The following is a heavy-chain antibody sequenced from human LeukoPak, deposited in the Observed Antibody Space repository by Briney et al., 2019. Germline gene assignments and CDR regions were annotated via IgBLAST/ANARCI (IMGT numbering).Heavy chain of an antibody. CDR2: INPNSGGT. V-gene: IGHV1-2*02. Sequence: ASVKVSCKASGYTFTGYYMHWVRQAPGQGLERMGWINPNSGGTNYAQKFQGRVTMTRDTSISTAYMELSRLRSDDTAVYYCARGKIGVQIFGVVIRYNWFDPWGQGTLVTVSS. CDR1: GYTFTGYY. J-gene: IGHJ5*02. CDR3: ARGKIGVQIFGVVIRYNWFDP. D-gene: IGHD3-3*01.